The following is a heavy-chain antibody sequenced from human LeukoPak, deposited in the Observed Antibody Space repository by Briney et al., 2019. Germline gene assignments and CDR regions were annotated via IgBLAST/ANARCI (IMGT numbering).Heavy chain of an antibody. CDR2: IYTSRST. CDR3: ARAMVVLRYFDWLLEDAFDI. V-gene: IGHV4-4*07. CDR1: GGSISSYY. J-gene: IGHJ3*02. D-gene: IGHD3-9*01. Sequence: SETLSLTCTVSGGSISSYYWSWIRQPAGKGLEWIGRIYTSRSTNYNPSLKSRVTMSVDTSKNQFSLKLSSVTAADTAVYYCARAMVVLRYFDWLLEDAFDIWGQGTMVTVSS.